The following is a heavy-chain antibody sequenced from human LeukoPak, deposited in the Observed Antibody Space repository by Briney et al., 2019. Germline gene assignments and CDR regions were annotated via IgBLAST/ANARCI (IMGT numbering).Heavy chain of an antibody. J-gene: IGHJ4*02. CDR1: GYTLTSYD. CDR2: MNPNSGKT. D-gene: IGHD2-21*01. Sequence: ASVKVSCKASGYTLTSYDINWVRQATGQGLEWMGWMNPNSGKTGYAQKFQGRVTMTWDTSISTAYMELSSLRSEDTAICYCARELRRDDCWGQGTLVTVSS. CDR3: ARELRRDDC. V-gene: IGHV1-8*01.